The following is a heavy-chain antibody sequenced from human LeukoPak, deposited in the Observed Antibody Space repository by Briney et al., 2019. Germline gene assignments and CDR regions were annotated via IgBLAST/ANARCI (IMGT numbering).Heavy chain of an antibody. CDR2: ISGSGGST. V-gene: IGHV3-23*01. CDR1: GFTFSSYA. Sequence: QPGGSLRLSCAASGFTFSSYAMSWVRQAPGKGLEWVSAISGSGGSTSYADSVKGGFTISRDNSKSTLYLQMNSLRAEDTAVYYCAKDRFWSGSINWFDPWGQGTLVTVSS. CDR3: AKDRFWSGSINWFDP. J-gene: IGHJ5*02. D-gene: IGHD3-3*01.